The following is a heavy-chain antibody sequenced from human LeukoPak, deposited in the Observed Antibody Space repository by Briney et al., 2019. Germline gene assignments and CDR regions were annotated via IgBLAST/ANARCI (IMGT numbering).Heavy chain of an antibody. V-gene: IGHV3-72*01. D-gene: IGHD1-26*01. CDR2: SRNKANSYTT. CDR3: ARASRSGSYFFY. Sequence: GVSLRRSCAASGFTFSDHYMDWVRQTPGKGLEWVGRSRNKANSYTTEYAASVKGRFTISRDDSKNSLSLQMNSLKTDDTAVYYCARASRSGSYFFYWGQGTLVTVSS. CDR1: GFTFSDHY. J-gene: IGHJ4*02.